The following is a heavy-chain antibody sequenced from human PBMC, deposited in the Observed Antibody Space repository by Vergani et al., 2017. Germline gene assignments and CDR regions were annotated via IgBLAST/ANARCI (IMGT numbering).Heavy chain of an antibody. J-gene: IGHJ3*02. CDR2: IIPIFGTA. D-gene: IGHD5-24*01. CDR3: ASIEMATVGDAFDI. V-gene: IGHV1-69*14. CDR1: GGTFSSYA. Sequence: QVQLVQSGAEVKQPGSSVKVSCKASGGTFSSYAISWVRQAPGQGLEWMGRIIPIFGTANYAQKFQGRVTITADKSTSTAYMELSSLRSEDTAVYYCASIEMATVGDAFDIWGQGTMVTVPS.